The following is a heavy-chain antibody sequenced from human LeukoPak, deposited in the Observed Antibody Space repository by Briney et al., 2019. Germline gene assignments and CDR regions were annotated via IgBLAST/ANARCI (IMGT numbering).Heavy chain of an antibody. CDR2: ISYDGSNK. CDR3: ATTRYDAFDI. D-gene: IGHD4-17*01. CDR1: GFTFSSYG. J-gene: IGHJ3*02. Sequence: GGSLRLSCAASGFTFSSYGMHWVRQAPGKGLEWVALISYDGSNKYYADSVKGRFTISRDNSKNTLCLQMNSLRAEDTAVYYCATTRYDAFDIWGQGTMVTVSS. V-gene: IGHV3-30*03.